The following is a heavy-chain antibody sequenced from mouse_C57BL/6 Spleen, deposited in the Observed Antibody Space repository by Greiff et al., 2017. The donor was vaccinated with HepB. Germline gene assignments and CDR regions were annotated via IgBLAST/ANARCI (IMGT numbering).Heavy chain of an antibody. V-gene: IGHV1-63*01. CDR2: IYPGGGYT. D-gene: IGHD2-10*01. CDR3: ARGRPTRDFDV. J-gene: IGHJ1*03. Sequence: VKLQQSGAELVRPGTSVKMSCKASGYTFTNYWIGWAKQRPGHGLEWIGDIYPGGGYTNYNEKFKGKATLTADKSSSTAYMQFSSLTSEDSAIYYCARGRPTRDFDVWGTGTTVTVSS. CDR1: GYTFTNYW.